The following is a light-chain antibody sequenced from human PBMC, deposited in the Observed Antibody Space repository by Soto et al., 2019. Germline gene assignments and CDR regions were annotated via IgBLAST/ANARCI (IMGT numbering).Light chain of an antibody. J-gene: IGKJ5*01. Sequence: DIQITQSPSAMSASVGDRATITCRASQGISNHLVWFQQQPGKVPKRLIYDASSLQAGVPSRFSGSGSGTDFTLTISSLQPEDFATYYRLHHHNFPLTFGQGTRLEIK. V-gene: IGKV1-17*03. CDR2: DAS. CDR1: QGISNH. CDR3: LHHHNFPLT.